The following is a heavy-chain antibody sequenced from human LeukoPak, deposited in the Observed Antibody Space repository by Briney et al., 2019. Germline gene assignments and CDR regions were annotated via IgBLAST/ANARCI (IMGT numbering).Heavy chain of an antibody. CDR3: ARLSLKVLEGSPTKGKETPYLDY. J-gene: IGHJ4*02. Sequence: PSETLSLTCTVSGGSISSSSYYWGWIRQPPGKGLEWIGSIYYSGSTYYNPSLKSRVTISVDTSKNQFSLKLRSVTAADTAVYYCARLSLKVLEGSPTKGKETPYLDYRGQGTLVTVSS. V-gene: IGHV4-39*07. D-gene: IGHD3-3*01. CDR2: IYYSGST. CDR1: GGSISSSSYY.